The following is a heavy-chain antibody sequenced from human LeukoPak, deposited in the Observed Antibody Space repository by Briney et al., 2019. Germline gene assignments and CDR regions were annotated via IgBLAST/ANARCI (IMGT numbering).Heavy chain of an antibody. CDR1: GGYFSGYY. CDR2: INHSGST. J-gene: IGHJ4*02. V-gene: IGHV4-34*01. CDR3: ASVYYDFWSGYFGYFDY. D-gene: IGHD3-3*01. Sequence: SETLPIICADYGGYFSGYYWSWIRQPPGKGLVWIGEINHSGSTDYIPSLKSRVTISVDTSKNQFSLKLSSVTAADTAVYYCASVYYDFWSGYFGYFDYWGQGTLVTVSS.